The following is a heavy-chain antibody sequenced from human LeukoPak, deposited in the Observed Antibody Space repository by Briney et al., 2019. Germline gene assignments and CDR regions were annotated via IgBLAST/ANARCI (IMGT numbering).Heavy chain of an antibody. V-gene: IGHV3-48*01. J-gene: IGHJ4*02. Sequence: GGSLRLSCAASGFTFSSYSMNWVHQAPGKGLEWVSYISSSSSTIYYADSVKGRFTISRDNAKNSLYLQMNRLRAEDTAVYYCARDSDFWSGYYFDYWGQGTLVTVSS. D-gene: IGHD3-3*01. CDR2: ISSSSSTI. CDR1: GFTFSSYS. CDR3: ARDSDFWSGYYFDY.